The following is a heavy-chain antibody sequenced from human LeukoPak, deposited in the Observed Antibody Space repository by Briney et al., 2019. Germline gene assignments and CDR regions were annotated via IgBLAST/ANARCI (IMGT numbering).Heavy chain of an antibody. CDR3: ARVQTYYDFWSGSTVLDY. CDR2: ISGSGGNT. V-gene: IGHV3-23*01. CDR1: GFTFSFYA. Sequence: GGSLRLSCAASGFTFSFYAMSWVRQAPGKGLEWVSGISGSGGNTYYADSVKGRFTISRDNAKNSLYLQMNSLRAEDTAVYYCARVQTYYDFWSGSTVLDYWGQGTLVTVSS. D-gene: IGHD3-3*01. J-gene: IGHJ4*02.